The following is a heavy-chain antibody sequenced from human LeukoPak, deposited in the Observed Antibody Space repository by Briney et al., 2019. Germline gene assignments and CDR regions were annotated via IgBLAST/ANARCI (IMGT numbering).Heavy chain of an antibody. J-gene: IGHJ4*02. CDR3: AREGYYGSGSPTFDY. D-gene: IGHD3-10*01. CDR1: GYTFTGYY. Sequence: ASVKVSCKASGYTFTGYYMHWVRQAPGQGLEWMGWINPNSGGTNYAQKFQGWVTMTRDTSISTAYMELSRLRSDDTAVYYCAREGYYGSGSPTFDYWGQGTLVTVSS. CDR2: INPNSGGT. V-gene: IGHV1-2*04.